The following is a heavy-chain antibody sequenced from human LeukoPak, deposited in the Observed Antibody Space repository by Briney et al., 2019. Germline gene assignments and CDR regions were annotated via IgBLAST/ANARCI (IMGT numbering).Heavy chain of an antibody. CDR1: GFTFSNAW. Sequence: PGGSLRLSCAASGFTFSNAWMSWVRQAPGKGLEWVGRIKSKTDGGTTDYAAPVKGRFTISRDDSKNTLYLQMNSLKTEDTAVHYCTTDNTAYYFDYWGQGTLVTVSS. V-gene: IGHV3-15*01. CDR3: TTDNTAYYFDY. J-gene: IGHJ4*02. CDR2: IKSKTDGGTT. D-gene: IGHD2-21*02.